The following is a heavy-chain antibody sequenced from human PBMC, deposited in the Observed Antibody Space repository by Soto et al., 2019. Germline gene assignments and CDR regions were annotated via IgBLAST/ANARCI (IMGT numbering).Heavy chain of an antibody. CDR3: AREMGVIGAPGYTWFDP. CDR2: INPSSGGT. J-gene: IGHJ5*02. V-gene: IGHV1-2*02. D-gene: IGHD1-26*01. Sequence: ASVKVSCKASGYTFSYYYGHWVREAPGQGLEWMGWINPSSGGTIYTQRFQGRVTMTRDTSINTVYMELSRLTSDDTAVYYCAREMGVIGAPGYTWFDPWGQGALVTVSS. CDR1: GYTFSYYY.